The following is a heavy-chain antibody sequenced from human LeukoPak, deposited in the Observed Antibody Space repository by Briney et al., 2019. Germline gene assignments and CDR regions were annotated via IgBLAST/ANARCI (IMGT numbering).Heavy chain of an antibody. CDR3: ARGGGFGSPPAY. Sequence: SETLSLTCTVSGGSISIYYWSWIRQPPGKGLEWVGYIYHSGSVNYNPSLKSRVTISVDTTNNQFSLKLNSVTAADTAVYYCARGGGFGSPPAYWGQGTLVTVSS. D-gene: IGHD3-10*01. CDR2: IYHSGSV. CDR1: GGSISIYY. V-gene: IGHV4-59*01. J-gene: IGHJ4*02.